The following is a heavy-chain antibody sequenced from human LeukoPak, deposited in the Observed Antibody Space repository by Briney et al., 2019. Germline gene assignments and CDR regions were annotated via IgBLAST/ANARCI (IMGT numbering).Heavy chain of an antibody. CDR2: IYSGGRT. CDR3: ARGDVYFDY. D-gene: IGHD2-21*02. V-gene: IGHV3-53*01. J-gene: IGHJ4*02. Sequence: PGGSLTLSCVASGFIVSSNYMSWVRQAPGKGLEWVSVIYSGGRTYYADSVKGRFTISRDNSKSTLYLQMNSLRAEDTAVYYCARGDVYFDYWGQGTLVTVSS. CDR1: GFIVSSNY.